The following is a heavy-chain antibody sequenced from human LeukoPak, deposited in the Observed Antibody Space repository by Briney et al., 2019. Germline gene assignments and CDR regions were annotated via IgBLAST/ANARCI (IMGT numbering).Heavy chain of an antibody. CDR1: GFTFSSYG. D-gene: IGHD3-22*01. CDR3: ARGRYYYDSSGYYPNYYFDY. CDR2: ISGSGGST. Sequence: GGSLRLSCAASGFTFSSYGMSWVRQAPGKGLEWVSAISGSGGSTYYADCVKGRFPISRDNSKNTLYLQMNSLRAEDTAVYYCARGRYYYDSSGYYPNYYFDYWGQGTLVTVSS. V-gene: IGHV3-23*01. J-gene: IGHJ4*02.